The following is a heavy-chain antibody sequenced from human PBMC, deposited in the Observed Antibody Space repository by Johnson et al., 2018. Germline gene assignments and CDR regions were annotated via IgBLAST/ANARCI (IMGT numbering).Heavy chain of an antibody. CDR3: ARGGRGVVGFQH. Sequence: VQLVQSGGGVVQPGRSLRLSCAASGFTFSSYDMHWVRQATGNGLEWVSAIGTAGDTYYPGSVKGRFPISRENAKNSLYLQRNSLRAGDTAVYYWARGGRGVVGFQHWGQGTLVTVSS. D-gene: IGHD3-10*01. V-gene: IGHV3-13*01. CDR1: GFTFSSYD. CDR2: IGTAGDT. J-gene: IGHJ1*01.